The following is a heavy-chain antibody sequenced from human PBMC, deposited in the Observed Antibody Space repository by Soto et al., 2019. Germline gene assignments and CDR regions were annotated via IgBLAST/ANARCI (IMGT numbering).Heavy chain of an antibody. J-gene: IGHJ6*02. CDR3: ARDWVSGLQNYYYGMDV. V-gene: IGHV4-31*03. Sequence: QVQLQESGPGLVKPSQTLSLTCTVSGGSISSGGYYWSWIRQHPGKGLEWIGYIYYSGSTYYNPSLKSRVTLSVDTSKNQFSLKLSSVTAADTAVYYCARDWVSGLQNYYYGMDVWGQGTTVTVSS. D-gene: IGHD4-4*01. CDR1: GGSISSGGYY. CDR2: IYYSGST.